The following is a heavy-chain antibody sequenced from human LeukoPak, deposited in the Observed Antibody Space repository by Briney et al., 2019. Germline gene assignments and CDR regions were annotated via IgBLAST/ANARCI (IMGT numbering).Heavy chain of an antibody. CDR2: MNPNSGNT. V-gene: IGHV1-8*02. Sequence: ASVKVSCKASGGTFSSYAISWVRQATGQGLEWMGWMNPNSGNTGYAQKFQGRVTMTRNTSISTAYMELSSLRSEDTAVYYCARVSPYASSWYIDYWGQGTLVTVSS. CDR3: ARVSPYASSWYIDY. J-gene: IGHJ4*02. D-gene: IGHD6-13*01. CDR1: GGTFSSYA.